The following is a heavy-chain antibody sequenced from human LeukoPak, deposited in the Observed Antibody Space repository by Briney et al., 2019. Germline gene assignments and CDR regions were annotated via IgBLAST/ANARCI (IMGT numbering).Heavy chain of an antibody. D-gene: IGHD3-10*01. CDR3: ARKENVYYYFDY. CDR2: IYHSGTT. V-gene: IGHV4-28*01. J-gene: IGHJ4*02. CDR1: GGSITSSSW. Sequence: SETLSLTCTVSGGSITSSSWWGWIRQPPGKGLEWIGYIYHSGTTYYNPSLQSRVTMSVDTSKNQFSLKLSSVTAVDTAVYYCARKENVYYYFDYWGQGTLVTVSS.